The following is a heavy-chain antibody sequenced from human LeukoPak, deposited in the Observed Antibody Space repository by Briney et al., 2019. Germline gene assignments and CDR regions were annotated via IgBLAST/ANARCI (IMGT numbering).Heavy chain of an antibody. CDR2: INHSGST. Sequence: SETLSLTCAVYGGSFSGYYWSWIRQPPRKGLEWIGEINHSGSTNYNPSLKSRVTISVDTSKNQFSLKLSSVTAADTAVYYCARGRQWVYYFDYWGQGTLVTVSS. J-gene: IGHJ4*02. CDR3: ARGRQWVYYFDY. D-gene: IGHD1-1*01. CDR1: GGSFSGYY. V-gene: IGHV4-34*01.